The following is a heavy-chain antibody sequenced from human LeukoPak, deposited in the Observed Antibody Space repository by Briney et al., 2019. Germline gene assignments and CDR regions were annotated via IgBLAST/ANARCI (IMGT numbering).Heavy chain of an antibody. CDR2: ISSTNSYI. CDR1: GFTFNTYT. J-gene: IGHJ4*02. D-gene: IGHD5-12*01. CDR3: ARVNGRSGYVAFDY. V-gene: IGHV3-21*01. Sequence: GGSLRLSCTASGFTFNTYTMHWVRQAPGNGLEWVSSISSTNSYIYYADSVRGRFIVSRDNAKNSLYLQMHSLSAEDTAVYYCARVNGRSGYVAFDYWGQGTLVTVSS.